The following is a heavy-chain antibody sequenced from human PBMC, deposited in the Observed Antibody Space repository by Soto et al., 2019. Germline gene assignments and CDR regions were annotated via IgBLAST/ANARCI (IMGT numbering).Heavy chain of an antibody. CDR3: ARDWTKTASIAARPTYYFDY. CDR2: IWYDGSNK. CDR1: GFTFSSYG. D-gene: IGHD6-6*01. Sequence: GGSLRLSCAASGFTFSSYGMHWVRQAPGKGLEWVAVIWYDGSNKYYADSVKGRFTISRDNSKNTLYLQMNSLGAEDTAVYYCARDWTKTASIAARPTYYFDYWGQGTLVTVSS. J-gene: IGHJ4*02. V-gene: IGHV3-33*08.